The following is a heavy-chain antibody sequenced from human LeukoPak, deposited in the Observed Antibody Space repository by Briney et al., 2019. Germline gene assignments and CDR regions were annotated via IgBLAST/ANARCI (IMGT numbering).Heavy chain of an antibody. J-gene: IGHJ4*02. CDR3: ARALYGYLFDY. Sequence: SETLSLTCTVSAASISSSSHHWGWIRQSPGKGLEWIGEINHSGSTNYNPSLKSRVTISVDTSKNQFSLKLSSVTAADTAVYYCARALYGYLFDYWGQGTLVTVSS. CDR1: AASISSSSHH. V-gene: IGHV4-39*07. CDR2: INHSGST. D-gene: IGHD5-18*01.